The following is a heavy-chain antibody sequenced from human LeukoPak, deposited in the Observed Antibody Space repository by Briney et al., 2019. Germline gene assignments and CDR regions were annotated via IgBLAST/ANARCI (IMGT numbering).Heavy chain of an antibody. CDR1: GGSISSGDYY. J-gene: IGHJ4*02. V-gene: IGHV4-30-4*08. Sequence: SQTLSLTCTVSGGSISSGDYYWSWIRQPPGKGLEWIGYIYYSGSTYYNPSLKSRVTISVDTSKNQFSLKLSSVTAADTAVYYCARGRRGSRLYYDLWSGYPHDYWGQGTLVTVSS. D-gene: IGHD3-3*01. CDR3: ARGRRGSRLYYDLWSGYPHDY. CDR2: IYYSGST.